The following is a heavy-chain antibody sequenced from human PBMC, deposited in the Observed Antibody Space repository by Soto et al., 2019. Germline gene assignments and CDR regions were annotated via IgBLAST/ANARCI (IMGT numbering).Heavy chain of an antibody. CDR3: AKEYSSSSLGYCYYGMDV. J-gene: IGHJ6*02. V-gene: IGHV3-30*18. CDR1: GFTFSSYG. D-gene: IGHD6-6*01. Sequence: GGSLRLSCAASGFTFSSYGMHWVRQAPGKGLEWVAVISYDGSNKYYADSVKGRFTISRDNSKNTLYLQMNSLRAEDTAVYYCAKEYSSSSLGYCYYGMDVWGQGTTVTVSS. CDR2: ISYDGSNK.